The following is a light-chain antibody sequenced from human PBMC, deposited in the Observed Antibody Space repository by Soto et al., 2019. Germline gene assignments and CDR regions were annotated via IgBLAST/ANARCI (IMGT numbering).Light chain of an antibody. CDR2: TTN. CDR1: SGSVSTTYY. V-gene: IGLV8-61*01. CDR3: ALYMGSGVWV. Sequence: QTVVTQEPSFSVSPGRTVTLTCGLSSGSVSTTYYPSWYQQTPGQAPRTLIYTTNTRFSGVPDRFSGSILGNKAALTITGAQADDESDYYCALYMGSGVWVIGGGTKVTVL. J-gene: IGLJ3*02.